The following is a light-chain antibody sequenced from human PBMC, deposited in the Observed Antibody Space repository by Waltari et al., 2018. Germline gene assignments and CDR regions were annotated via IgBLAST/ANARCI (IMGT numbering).Light chain of an antibody. CDR1: IFAQKY. J-gene: IGLJ3*02. CDR3: YSAADNAVGV. V-gene: IGLV3-27*01. Sequence: SYDLTQPSSVSVSPGQTARITCPGDIFAQKYGRWFQQKPGQAPVQVIYKDNERPSGIPERFSGASSGTTVTLTISGAHVDDEADYYCYSAADNAVGVFGGGTKLTV. CDR2: KDN.